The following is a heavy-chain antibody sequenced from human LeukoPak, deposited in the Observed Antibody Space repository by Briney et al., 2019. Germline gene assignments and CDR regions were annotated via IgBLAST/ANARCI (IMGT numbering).Heavy chain of an antibody. Sequence: GGSLRLSCAASGFTFSSYSMNWVRQAPGKGLEWVSSISSSSSYIYYADSVKGRFTISRDNAKNSLYLQMNSLRAEDTAVYYCARDREDIGVVPAASFGGHYYYMDVWGKGTTVTVSS. CDR1: GFTFSSYS. CDR3: ARDREDIGVVPAASFGGHYYYMDV. CDR2: ISSSSSYI. J-gene: IGHJ6*03. D-gene: IGHD2-2*01. V-gene: IGHV3-21*01.